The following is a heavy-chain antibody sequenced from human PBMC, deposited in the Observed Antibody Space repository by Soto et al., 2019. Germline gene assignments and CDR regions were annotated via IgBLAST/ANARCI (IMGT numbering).Heavy chain of an antibody. CDR3: ASSSTSWRNWFDP. J-gene: IGHJ5*02. D-gene: IGHD2-2*01. CDR1: GGSISSYY. V-gene: IGHV4-59*01. Sequence: QVQLQESGPGLVKPSETLSLTCTVSGGSISSYYWSWIRQPPGKGLEWIGYIYYSGSTNYNPSLKSRVTLSVDTSKNQFSLKLSSVTAADTAVYYCASSSTSWRNWFDPWGQGTLVTVSS. CDR2: IYYSGST.